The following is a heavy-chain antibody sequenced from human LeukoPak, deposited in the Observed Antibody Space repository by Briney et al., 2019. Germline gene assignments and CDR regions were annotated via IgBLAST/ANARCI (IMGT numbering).Heavy chain of an antibody. Sequence: GSLRLSCAASGFTFSSYSMNWVRQAPGKGLEWVSSISSSSSYIYYADSVKGRFTISRDNAKNSLYLQMNSLRAEDTAVYYCARGLAAAGRGGVFDYWGQGTLVTVSS. CDR2: ISSSSSYI. CDR1: GFTFSSYS. D-gene: IGHD6-13*01. CDR3: ARGLAAAGRGGVFDY. V-gene: IGHV3-21*01. J-gene: IGHJ4*02.